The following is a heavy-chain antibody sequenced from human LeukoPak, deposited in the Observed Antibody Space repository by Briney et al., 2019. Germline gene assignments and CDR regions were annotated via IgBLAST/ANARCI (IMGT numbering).Heavy chain of an antibody. V-gene: IGHV4-39*01. D-gene: IGHD3-16*02. J-gene: IGHJ4*02. CDR3: ARTLGWASSRYPFDG. CDR1: GGSISSSNYY. CDR2: MYYSGNT. Sequence: SETLSLTCTVSGGSISSSNYYWGWIRQPPGKGLEWIGSMYYSGNTDYNPSLKSRVTISVDTSKNQFSLKVNSVTAANTAVYYCARTLGWASSRYPFDGWGQGTLVTVSS.